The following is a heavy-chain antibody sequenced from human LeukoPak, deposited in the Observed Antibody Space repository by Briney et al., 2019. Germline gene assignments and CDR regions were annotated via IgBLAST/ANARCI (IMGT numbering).Heavy chain of an antibody. D-gene: IGHD3-22*01. CDR2: IYTSGST. V-gene: IGHV4-61*02. J-gene: IGHJ4*02. CDR1: DGSISSGSYY. Sequence: PSETLSLTCTVSDGSISSGSYYWSWIRQPAGKGLEWIGRIYTSGSTNYNPSLKSRVTISVDTSKNQFSLKLSSVTAADTAVYYCASGYDSSGYCDYWGQGTLVTVSS. CDR3: ASGYDSSGYCDY.